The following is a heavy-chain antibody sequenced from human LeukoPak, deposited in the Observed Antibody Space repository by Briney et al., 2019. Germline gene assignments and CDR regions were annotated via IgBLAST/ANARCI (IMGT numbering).Heavy chain of an antibody. CDR3: ARGYDRNGYQSRGFDY. CDR1: GGSISSGSFY. Sequence: SETLSLTCTVSGGSISSGSFYWSWIRQTGGKGLEWIGRIYPSGDSQYSPSFRSRATISLDTRNQFSLKLSSVTAADTAVYFCARGYDRNGYQSRGFDYWGQGALVNVSS. D-gene: IGHD3-22*01. J-gene: IGHJ4*02. V-gene: IGHV4-61*02. CDR2: IYPSGDS.